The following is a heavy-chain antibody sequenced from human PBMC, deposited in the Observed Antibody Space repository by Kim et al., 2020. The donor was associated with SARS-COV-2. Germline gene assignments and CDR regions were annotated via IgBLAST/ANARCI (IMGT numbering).Heavy chain of an antibody. J-gene: IGHJ6*01. D-gene: IGHD3-3*01. Sequence: SVKVSCKASGFTFTSSAVQWVRQARGQRLEWIGWIVVGSGNTHYAQKFQERVTITRDMSTSTAYMELSSLRSEDTAGYYCAAGVSMGEWLLPLGDYYYY. CDR2: IVVGSGNT. CDR1: GFTFTSSA. CDR3: AAGVSMGEWLLPLGDYYYY. V-gene: IGHV1-58*01.